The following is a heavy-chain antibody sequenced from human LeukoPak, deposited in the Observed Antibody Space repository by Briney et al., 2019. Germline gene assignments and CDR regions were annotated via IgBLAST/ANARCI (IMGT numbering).Heavy chain of an antibody. D-gene: IGHD3-22*01. V-gene: IGHV3-74*01. CDR1: GFTFSSYW. CDR2: INSDGSST. CDR3: AKGTGYYDSSGPFDY. J-gene: IGHJ4*02. Sequence: GGSLRLSCAASGFTFSSYWMHWVRQAPGKGLVWVSRINSDGSSTSYVDSVKGRFTISRDNSKNTLYLQMNSLRAEDTAVYYCAKGTGYYDSSGPFDYWGQGTLVTVSS.